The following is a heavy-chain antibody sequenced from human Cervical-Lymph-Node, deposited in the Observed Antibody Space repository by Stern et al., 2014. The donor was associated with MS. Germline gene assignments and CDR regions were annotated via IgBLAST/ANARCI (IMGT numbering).Heavy chain of an antibody. CDR3: AKDRGSGWSLDY. J-gene: IGHJ4*02. D-gene: IGHD6-19*01. V-gene: IGHV3-30*18. CDR1: GFTFSTYG. Sequence: VQLVESGGGVVQPGRSLRLSCAGSGFTFSTYGMHWVRQAPGKGLEWVAIISHDGSKKYYVDSVKGRFTISRDNSKNTRYVHMNSLRDEDTAVYYCAKDRGSGWSLDYWGQGTLVIVSS. CDR2: ISHDGSKK.